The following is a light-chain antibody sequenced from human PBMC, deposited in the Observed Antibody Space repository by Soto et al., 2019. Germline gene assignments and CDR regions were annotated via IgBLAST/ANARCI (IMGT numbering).Light chain of an antibody. V-gene: IGKV3-20*01. J-gene: IGKJ1*01. Sequence: EIVLTQSPGTLSLSPGERATLSCRASQSVSSSYLAWYQQKPGQAPRLLIYRTSNRATGIPDRFSGSGSGTEFTLTISRLEPEDLAVYWCQQYDSSPRTFGQGTKVEIK. CDR1: QSVSSSY. CDR3: QQYDSSPRT. CDR2: RTS.